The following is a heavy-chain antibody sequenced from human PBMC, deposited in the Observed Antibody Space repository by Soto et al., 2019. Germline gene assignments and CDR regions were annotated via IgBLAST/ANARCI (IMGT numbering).Heavy chain of an antibody. CDR3: ARGREGGGAS. V-gene: IGHV4-34*01. CDR1: GGSFSGNY. Sequence: QVQLQQWGAGLLKPSETLSLTCGVYGGSFSGNYWSWIRQPPGEGLEWIGEINPSGSPNYSPSLKSRAPISADTSKNQFSLKLSSVIAADTAVYYCARGREGGGASWGQGTLVTVSS. J-gene: IGHJ5*02. D-gene: IGHD1-26*01. CDR2: INPSGSP.